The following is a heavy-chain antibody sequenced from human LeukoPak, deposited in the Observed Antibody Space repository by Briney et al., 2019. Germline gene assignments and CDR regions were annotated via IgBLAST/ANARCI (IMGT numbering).Heavy chain of an antibody. CDR1: GYTFINYD. CDR3: ARERGGQAGSYFPS. Sequence: ASVKVSCKTSGYTFINYDISWVRQASGQGLEWMGWMRPNSGKTGYAQKFQGRVTMTRNISISTAYMELSSLRFEDTAVYYCARERGGQAGSYFPSSGQGTLVAVSS. J-gene: IGHJ5*02. V-gene: IGHV1-8*01. D-gene: IGHD1-26*01. CDR2: MRPNSGKT.